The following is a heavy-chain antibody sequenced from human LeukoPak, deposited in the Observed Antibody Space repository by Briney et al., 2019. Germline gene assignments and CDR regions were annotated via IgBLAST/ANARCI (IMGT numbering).Heavy chain of an antibody. V-gene: IGHV4-59*08. D-gene: IGHD5-24*01. Sequence: SETLSLTRTASGGSISSYYWSWIRQPPGKGLEWVGYIYYSGSTDYHPSLRSRVTMSVDTSKSQFSLKLNSVTATDTAVYYCARARDGDRFAFDYWGQGSLVTVSS. CDR3: ARARDGDRFAFDY. J-gene: IGHJ4*02. CDR2: IYYSGST. CDR1: GGSISSYY.